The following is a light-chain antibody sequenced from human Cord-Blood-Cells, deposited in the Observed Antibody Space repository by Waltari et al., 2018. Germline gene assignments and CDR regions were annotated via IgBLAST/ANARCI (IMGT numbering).Light chain of an antibody. V-gene: IGKV4-1*01. CDR2: WAS. J-gene: IGKJ1*01. Sequence: DIVMTQSPDSLAVSLGERAHINCKSRQSVLYSSNNKNYLAWYQLKPGQPPKLLIYWASTRESGVPDRFSGSGSGTDFTLTISSLQAEDVAVYYCQQYYSTPWTFGQGTKVEIK. CDR1: QSVLYSSNNKNY. CDR3: QQYYSTPWT.